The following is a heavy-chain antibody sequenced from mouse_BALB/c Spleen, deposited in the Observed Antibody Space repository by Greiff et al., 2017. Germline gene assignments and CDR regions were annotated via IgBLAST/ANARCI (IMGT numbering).Heavy chain of an antibody. J-gene: IGHJ3*01. CDR3: ARDRSYEYDGGSY. CDR1: GFTFTDYY. V-gene: IGHV7-3*02. D-gene: IGHD2-4*01. CDR2: IRNKANGYTT. Sequence: VQRVASGGGLVQPGGSLRLSCAPSGFTFTDYYMSWVRQPPGTALEWLGFIRNKANGYTTEYSASVKGRFTISRDNSQSILYLQMNTLRAEDSATYYCARDRSYEYDGGSYWGQGTLVTVSA.